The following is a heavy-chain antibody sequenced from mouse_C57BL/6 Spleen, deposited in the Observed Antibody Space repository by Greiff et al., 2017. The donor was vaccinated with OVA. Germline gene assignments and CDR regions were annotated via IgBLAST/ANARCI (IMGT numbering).Heavy chain of an antibody. V-gene: IGHV1-50*01. CDR1: GYTFTSYW. CDR3: ARPHYYGSSYKWYFDV. Sequence: VKLQQPGAELVKPGASVKLSCKASGYTFTSYWMQWVKQRPGQGLEWIGEIDPSDSYTNYNQKFKGKATLTVDTSSSTAYMQLSSLTSEDSAVYYCARPHYYGSSYKWYFDVWGTGTTVTVSS. D-gene: IGHD1-1*01. J-gene: IGHJ1*03. CDR2: IDPSDSYT.